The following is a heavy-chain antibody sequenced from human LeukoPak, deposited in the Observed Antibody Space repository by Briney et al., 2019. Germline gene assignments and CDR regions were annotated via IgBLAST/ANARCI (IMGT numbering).Heavy chain of an antibody. D-gene: IGHD2-2*01. J-gene: IGHJ4*02. CDR2: ISAYNGNT. CDR3: ARVGCSSTSCYYFDY. Sequence: GASVKVSCKASGYTFTSYGISWVRQAPGQGLEWRGWISAYNGNTNYAQKLQGRVTMTTDTSTSTAYMELRSLRSDDTALYYCARVGCSSTSCYYFDYWGQGTLVTVSS. V-gene: IGHV1-18*01. CDR1: GYTFTSYG.